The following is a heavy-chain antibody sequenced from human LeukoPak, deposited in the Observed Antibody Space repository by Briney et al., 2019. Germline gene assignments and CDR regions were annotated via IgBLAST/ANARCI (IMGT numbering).Heavy chain of an antibody. CDR1: GFPFTNYA. CDR2: INAGNDDT. CDR3: ARERWHCRGNDCYSVYYYGLDV. J-gene: IGHJ6*02. Sequence: ASVKVSYKASGFPFTNYAFHWVRQAPGQRLEWLGWINAGNDDTKYSQKFQGRVTITRDTSANTAYMELSSLTSDDTAVYYCARERWHCRGNDCYSVYYYGLDVWGQGTTVAVSS. D-gene: IGHD2-15*01. V-gene: IGHV1-3*01.